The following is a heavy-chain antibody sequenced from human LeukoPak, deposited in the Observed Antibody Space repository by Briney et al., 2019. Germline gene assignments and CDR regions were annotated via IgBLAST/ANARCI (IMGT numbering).Heavy chain of an antibody. CDR2: ISGSGGST. J-gene: IGHJ4*02. V-gene: IGHV3-23*01. Sequence: PGGSLRLSCVASGFTFSSYAMSWVRQAPGEGLEWVSGISGSGGSTFYADSVKGRFTISRDNSKNTLYLQMNSLRGEDTAVYSCAKAVGYSYGQFDYWGQGTLVTVSS. CDR1: GFTFSSYA. CDR3: AKAVGYSYGQFDY. D-gene: IGHD5-18*01.